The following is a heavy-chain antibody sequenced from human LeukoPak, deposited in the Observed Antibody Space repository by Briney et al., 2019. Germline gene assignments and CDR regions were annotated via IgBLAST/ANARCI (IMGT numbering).Heavy chain of an antibody. Sequence: GESLKISCQASGYRFTSYWIGWVRQMPGKGLEWMGIIYPGDSDTRYSPSFQGQVTISADKSISTAYLQWSSLKASDTAMYYCARQHFGYSYGYYFDYWGQGTLVTVSS. V-gene: IGHV5-51*01. CDR1: GYRFTSYW. J-gene: IGHJ4*02. CDR2: IYPGDSDT. D-gene: IGHD5-18*01. CDR3: ARQHFGYSYGYYFDY.